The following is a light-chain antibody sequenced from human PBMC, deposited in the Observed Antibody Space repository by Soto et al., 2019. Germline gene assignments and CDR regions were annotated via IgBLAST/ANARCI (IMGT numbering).Light chain of an antibody. V-gene: IGKV1-27*01. CDR1: QGIAPY. CDR2: ATS. CDR3: QQYVATLWT. J-gene: IGKJ1*01. Sequence: DVQMTQSPSSLSAFVGDRVTITCRASQGIAPYLAWIQQKPGKVPKLLIYATSTLQSGVPSRFSGSGSGTDFTLTISSLQAEDVAVYYCQQYVATLWTVGQGTKVEVK.